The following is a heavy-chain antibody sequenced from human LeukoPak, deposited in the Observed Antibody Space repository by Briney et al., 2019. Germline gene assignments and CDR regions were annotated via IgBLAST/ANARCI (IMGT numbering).Heavy chain of an antibody. V-gene: IGHV1-8*02. CDR2: MNPNSGNT. CDR1: GYTFTSYY. J-gene: IGHJ4*02. Sequence: ASVKVSCKASGYTFTSYYMHWVRQATGQGLEWMGWMNPNSGNTGYAQKFQGRVTMTRNTSISAAYMELSSLRSEDTAVYYCARAANRRTNGVCCGYWGQGTLVTVSS. D-gene: IGHD2-8*01. CDR3: ARAANRRTNGVCCGY.